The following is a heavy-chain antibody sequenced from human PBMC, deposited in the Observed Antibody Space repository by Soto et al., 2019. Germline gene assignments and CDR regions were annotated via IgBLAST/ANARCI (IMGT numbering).Heavy chain of an antibody. CDR1: GGSISTYY. CDR3: ARGEEQHGPPAGFGWFDP. CDR2: IYYSGST. J-gene: IGHJ5*02. Sequence: SETLSLTCTVSGGSISTYYWSWIRQPPGKGLEWVGYIYYSGSTNYNPSLKSRVTISVDTSRNQFSLKLSSVTAADTAVYYCARGEEQHGPPAGFGWFDPWGQGTLVTVSS. D-gene: IGHD6-13*01. V-gene: IGHV4-59*08.